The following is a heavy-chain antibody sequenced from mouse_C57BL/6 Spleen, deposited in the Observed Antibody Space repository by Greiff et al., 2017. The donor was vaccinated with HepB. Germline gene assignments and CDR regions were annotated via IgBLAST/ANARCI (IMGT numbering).Heavy chain of an antibody. CDR2: IDPSDSYT. CDR3: ASPYLPYPGFGY. D-gene: IGHD5-5*01. J-gene: IGHJ4*01. Sequence: QVQLQQPGAELVKPGASVKLSCKASGYTFTSYWMQWVKQRPGQGLEWIGEIDPSDSYTNYNQKFKGKATLTVDTSSNTAYMQLSSLTSEDSAVYYGASPYLPYPGFGYWGQGTSITVSS. V-gene: IGHV1-50*01. CDR1: GYTFTSYW.